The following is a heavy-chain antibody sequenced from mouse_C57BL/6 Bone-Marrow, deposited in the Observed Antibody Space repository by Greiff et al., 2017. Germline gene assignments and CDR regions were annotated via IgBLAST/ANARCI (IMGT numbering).Heavy chain of an antibody. Sequence: QVQLQQSGAELARPGASVKMSCKASGYTFTSYTMHWVKQRPGQGLEWIGYINPSSGYTKYNQKFKDKATLTADKSSSTAYMQLSSLTSEDSAVYYCARMGYYSSIDYWGQGTTLTVSS. D-gene: IGHD1-1*01. CDR3: ARMGYYSSIDY. J-gene: IGHJ2*01. CDR2: INPSSGYT. V-gene: IGHV1-4*01. CDR1: GYTFTSYT.